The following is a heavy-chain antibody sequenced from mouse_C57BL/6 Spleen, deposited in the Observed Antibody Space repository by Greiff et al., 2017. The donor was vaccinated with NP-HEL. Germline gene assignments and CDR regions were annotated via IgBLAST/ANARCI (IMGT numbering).Heavy chain of an antibody. CDR1: GFTFSDYG. CDR2: ISSGSSTI. J-gene: IGHJ1*03. V-gene: IGHV5-17*01. D-gene: IGHD2-5*01. CDR3: ARSNYAYFDV. Sequence: EVKVVESGGGLVKPGGSLKLSCAASGFTFSDYGMHWVRQAPEKGLEWVAYISSGSSTIYYADTVKGRFTISRDNAKNTLFLQMTSLRSEDTAMYYCARSNYAYFDVWGTGTTVTVSS.